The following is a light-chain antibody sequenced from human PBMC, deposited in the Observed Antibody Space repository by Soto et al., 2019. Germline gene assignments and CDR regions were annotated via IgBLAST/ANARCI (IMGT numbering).Light chain of an antibody. CDR3: QSYDSTLCGPV. V-gene: IGLV1-40*01. Sequence: QSVLTQPPSVSGAPGQRVTISCTGSSSNIGAGYDVHWYQQLPGTAPKLLIYGNSNRPSGVPDRFSGSKSGTSASLAITGLQAEEEADYYSQSYDSTLCGPVFGTGTKVTDL. CDR1: SSNIGAGYD. J-gene: IGLJ1*01. CDR2: GNS.